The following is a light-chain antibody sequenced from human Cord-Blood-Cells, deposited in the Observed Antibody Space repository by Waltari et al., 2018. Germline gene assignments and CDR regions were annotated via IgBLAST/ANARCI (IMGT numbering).Light chain of an antibody. Sequence: QSALTQPHSPAGSPGQSVPLSSSGPSRDGGCHNDVAWYQQDPGKDPNLMIYEFSQRASGVPDRLSGSNCGNTAPLTVSGRQAEDEADYYGSSFAGRNNSAFGTGTKVTV. CDR1: SRDGGCHND. J-gene: IGLJ1*01. CDR3: SSFAGRNNSA. V-gene: IGLV2-8*01. CDR2: EFS.